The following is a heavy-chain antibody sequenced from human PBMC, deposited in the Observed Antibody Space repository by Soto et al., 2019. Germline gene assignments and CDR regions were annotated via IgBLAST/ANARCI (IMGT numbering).Heavy chain of an antibody. V-gene: IGHV1-2*02. Sequence: QVQVVQSGPEVKKPGASVKVSCKASGYTLTDYYMHWVRQAPGQGLEWMGWINPNNGGTESAKKFQDRVTMISDTSISTAYVELSKLTSDDTAVYYCARAGVAASGSGEYAMDVWGQGTTVIVSS. CDR2: INPNNGGT. J-gene: IGHJ6*02. D-gene: IGHD6-13*01. CDR1: GYTLTDYY. CDR3: ARAGVAASGSGEYAMDV.